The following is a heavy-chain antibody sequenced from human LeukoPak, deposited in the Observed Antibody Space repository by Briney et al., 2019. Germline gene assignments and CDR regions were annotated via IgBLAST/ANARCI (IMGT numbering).Heavy chain of an antibody. CDR3: ARDLYGGAESSGYFSPFDY. V-gene: IGHV4-59*01. J-gene: IGHJ4*02. D-gene: IGHD3-22*01. CDR1: GGSISSYY. CDR2: IYYSGST. Sequence: PSETLSLTCTVSGGSISSYYWSWIRQPPGKGLEWIDDIYYSGSTNYNPSLKSRVTISVDTSKNQFSLKLSSVTAADTAVYYCARDLYGGAESSGYFSPFDYWGQGTLVTVSS.